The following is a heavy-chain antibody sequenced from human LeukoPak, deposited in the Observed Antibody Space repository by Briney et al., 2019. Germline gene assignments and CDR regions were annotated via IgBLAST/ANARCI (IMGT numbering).Heavy chain of an antibody. V-gene: IGHV3-30*18. CDR3: AKGPLRGTAAAIDY. D-gene: IGHD2-2*01. J-gene: IGHJ4*02. Sequence: GGSLRLSCAASGFSFKDTGMHWVRQAPGKGLEWVAVISYDGRNKHYPDSVKGRFTISRDISTDTLWLQMDSLRTEDTAVYYCAKGPLRGTAAAIDYWGQGTLVTVSS. CDR1: GFSFKDTG. CDR2: ISYDGRNK.